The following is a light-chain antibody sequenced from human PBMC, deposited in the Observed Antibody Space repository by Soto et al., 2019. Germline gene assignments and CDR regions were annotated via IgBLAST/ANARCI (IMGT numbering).Light chain of an antibody. J-gene: IGKJ2*01. V-gene: IGKV3-20*01. CDR2: GAS. Sequence: ETVLTQSPGTLSLSPGERATLSCRASQSIGSGFLAWYQQKPGQAPRLLIYGASNRATGIQDRFSGSGSGTDFTRTISRLEHEDFSVYYCQQYRTSPPMYTFGQGTKLEIK. CDR3: QQYRTSPPMYT. CDR1: QSIGSGF.